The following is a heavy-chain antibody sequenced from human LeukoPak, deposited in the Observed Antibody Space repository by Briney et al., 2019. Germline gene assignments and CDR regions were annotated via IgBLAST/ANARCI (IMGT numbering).Heavy chain of an antibody. CDR2: INPNRVGT. J-gene: IGHJ6*03. D-gene: IGHD4-23*01. CDR1: GYTFTRYY. V-gene: IGHV1-2*02. CDR3: ARDPRGGNSYYDYYYMDV. Sequence: ASVKVSCKASGYTFTRYYMHWVRQAPGQGLEWMGWINPNRVGTNNAQKFQGGVTMTRDTSISTTYMELSRLRSVDTAVYYWARDPRGGNSYYDYYYMDVWGKGTTVTVSS.